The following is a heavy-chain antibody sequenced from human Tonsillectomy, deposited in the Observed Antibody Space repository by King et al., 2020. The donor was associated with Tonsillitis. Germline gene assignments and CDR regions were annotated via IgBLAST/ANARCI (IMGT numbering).Heavy chain of an antibody. J-gene: IGHJ6*02. V-gene: IGHV3-30*18. CDR3: AKELGSSSSGFFGDYYYGMDV. D-gene: IGHD6-6*01. Sequence: QVQLVESGGGVVQPGRSLRLSCAASGFTFSSYGMHWVRQAPGKGLEWVAVISYDGSNKYYADSVKGRFTISRDNSKNTLYLQMNSLRAEDTAVYYCAKELGSSSSGFFGDYYYGMDVWGLGTTVTVSS. CDR1: GFTFSSYG. CDR2: ISYDGSNK.